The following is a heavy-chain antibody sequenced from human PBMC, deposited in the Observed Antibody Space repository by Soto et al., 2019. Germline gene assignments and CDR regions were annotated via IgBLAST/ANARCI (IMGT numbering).Heavy chain of an antibody. CDR3: ARDAIFGDRYYYYGMDV. V-gene: IGHV1-18*01. D-gene: IGHD3-9*01. Sequence: QVQLVQSGAEVKKPGASVKVSCKASGYTFTSYGISWVRQAPGQGLEWMGWISAYNGNTNYAQKLQGRVTMTTDTSTSTAYMELRSLRSDDTAVYYCARDAIFGDRYYYYGMDVWGQGTTVTVSS. CDR1: GYTFTSYG. J-gene: IGHJ6*02. CDR2: ISAYNGNT.